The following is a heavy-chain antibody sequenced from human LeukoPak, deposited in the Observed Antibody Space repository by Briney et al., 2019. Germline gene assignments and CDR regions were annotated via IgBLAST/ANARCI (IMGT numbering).Heavy chain of an antibody. CDR2: MSPNSGDT. Sequence: ASVRVSCKSSGYTFTNLDINWLRQAPGQGLEWMGWMSPNSGDTGYAQKFQGRVSMTRDTSISTAYMELSSLRSDDTAVYYCASNPPNTGDFYYWGLGSLVTVSS. CDR1: GYTFTNLD. CDR3: ASNPPNTGDFYY. D-gene: IGHD1-1*01. J-gene: IGHJ4*02. V-gene: IGHV1-8*01.